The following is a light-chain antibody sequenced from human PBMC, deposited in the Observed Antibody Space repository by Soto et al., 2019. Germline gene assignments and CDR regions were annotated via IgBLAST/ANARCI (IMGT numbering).Light chain of an antibody. CDR2: DNN. CDR3: GTWDNSLSAGV. CDR1: TSNIGNKY. Sequence: QSVLTQPPSVSAAPGQKVTISCSGSTSNIGNKYVSWYQQVPGTAPKLLIYDNNKRPSGIPDRFSGSKSGTSATLGITGLQTGDEADYYCGTWDNSLSAGVFGGGTKLTVL. J-gene: IGLJ3*02. V-gene: IGLV1-51*01.